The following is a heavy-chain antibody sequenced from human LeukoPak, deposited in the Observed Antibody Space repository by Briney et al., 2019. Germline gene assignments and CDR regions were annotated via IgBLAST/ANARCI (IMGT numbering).Heavy chain of an antibody. CDR2: INPNSGGT. D-gene: IGHD4-17*01. CDR3: AKDSLRDYGAYGTCDY. CDR1: GYTFTADN. J-gene: IGHJ4*02. V-gene: IGHV1-2*02. Sequence: GASGYFAGDTSGYTFTADNINWVRQAPGQGLERVGWINPNSGGTNYAQNFQGRVTMTRDTSISTAYMELSRLTSDDTAVYYCAKDSLRDYGAYGTCDYWGQGTLVTVSS.